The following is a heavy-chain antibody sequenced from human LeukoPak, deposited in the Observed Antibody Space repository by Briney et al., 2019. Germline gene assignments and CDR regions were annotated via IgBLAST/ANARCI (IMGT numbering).Heavy chain of an antibody. CDR3: AKPITYYYDSSGSP. CDR1: GFTVSSNY. CDR2: IYSGGST. J-gene: IGHJ5*02. Sequence: PGGSLRLSCAASGFTVSSNYMSWVRQAPGKGLEWVSVIYSGGSTYYADSVKGRFTISRDNSKNTLYLQMNSLRAEDTAVYYCAKPITYYYDSSGSPWGQGTLVTVSS. D-gene: IGHD3-22*01. V-gene: IGHV3-53*01.